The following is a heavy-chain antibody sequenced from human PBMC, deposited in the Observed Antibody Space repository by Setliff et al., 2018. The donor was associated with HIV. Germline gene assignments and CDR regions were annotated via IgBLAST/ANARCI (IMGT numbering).Heavy chain of an antibody. CDR1: GGAFSGYY. V-gene: IGHV4-34*01. J-gene: IGHJ6*02. D-gene: IGHD3-22*01. CDR3: ARGPRITVREVVTSDNYYGMDV. CDR2: INHSGST. Sequence: SETLSLTCAVYGGAFSGYYWSWIRQPPGKGLEWIGEINHSGSTNYNPSLKSRVTISLDAYKNHFSLKVSSVTAADTAVYYCARGPRITVREVVTSDNYYGMDVWGPGTTVTVSS.